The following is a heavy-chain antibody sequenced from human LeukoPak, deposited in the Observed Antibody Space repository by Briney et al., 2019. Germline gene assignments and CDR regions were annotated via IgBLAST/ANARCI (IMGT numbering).Heavy chain of an antibody. CDR1: GFTFSSYS. Sequence: PGGSLRLSCAASGFTFSSYSMNWVRQAPGKGLEWVSSISSSSSYIYYADSVKGRFTISRDNAKNSLYLQMNSLRAEDTAVYYCARDLSGLYYCGSGSQIDYWGQGTLVTVSS. CDR3: ARDLSGLYYCGSGSQIDY. J-gene: IGHJ4*02. CDR2: ISSSSSYI. D-gene: IGHD3-10*01. V-gene: IGHV3-21*01.